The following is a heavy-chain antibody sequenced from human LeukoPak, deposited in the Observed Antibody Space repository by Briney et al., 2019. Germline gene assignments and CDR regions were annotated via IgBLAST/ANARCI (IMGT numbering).Heavy chain of an antibody. D-gene: IGHD6-13*01. V-gene: IGHV4-59*01. Sequence: SETLSLTCTVSGGSISSYYWSWIRQPPGKRLEEIGYIYYSGSTNYNPSLKSRVTISVDTSKNQFSLKLSSVTAADTAVYYCARGHRNTAAGDYWGQGTLVTVSS. J-gene: IGHJ4*02. CDR2: IYYSGST. CDR1: GGSISSYY. CDR3: ARGHRNTAAGDY.